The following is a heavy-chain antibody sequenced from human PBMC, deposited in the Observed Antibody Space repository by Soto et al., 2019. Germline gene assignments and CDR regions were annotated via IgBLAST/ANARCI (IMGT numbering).Heavy chain of an antibody. CDR3: GRLIVVVAGNIDHYYSAVDV. CDR1: GGTFINYA. CDR2: IIPLFDTT. J-gene: IGHJ6*02. D-gene: IGHD2-15*01. Sequence: QVQLVQSGAEVKKPGSSVKVSCEASGGTFINYAFTWVRQAPGQGLEWMGGIIPLFDTTNYAQRFQGRVTITADESTSTAYMELSSLRSEDTAVYFCGRLIVVVAGNIDHYYSAVDVWGQGTTVIVSS. V-gene: IGHV1-69*01.